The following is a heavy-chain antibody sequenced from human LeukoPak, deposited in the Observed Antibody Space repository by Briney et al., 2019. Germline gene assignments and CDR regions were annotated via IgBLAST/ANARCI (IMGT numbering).Heavy chain of an antibody. J-gene: IGHJ6*04. CDR3: AKDPHYDFWSGYPPGV. CDR1: GFTFSGYA. CDR2: ISGGGGST. Sequence: GGSLRLSCAASGFTFSGYAMSWVRQAPGKGLEWVSGISGGGGSTYYADSVKGRFTISRDNSKNTLYLQMNSLRAEDTAVYYCAKDPHYDFWSGYPPGVWGKGTTVTVSS. D-gene: IGHD3-3*01. V-gene: IGHV3-23*01.